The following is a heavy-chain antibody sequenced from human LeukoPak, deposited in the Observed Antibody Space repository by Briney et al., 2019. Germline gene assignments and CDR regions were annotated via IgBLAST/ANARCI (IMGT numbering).Heavy chain of an antibody. V-gene: IGHV1-69*13. CDR1: GGTFSSYA. CDR2: IIPIFCTA. CDR3: ARDGSPYGVVILNWFDP. J-gene: IGHJ5*02. Sequence: ASVKVSCKASGGTFSSYAISWVRQAPGQGLEWMGGIIPIFCTANYAQKFQGRVTITADESTSTAYMELSSLRSEDTAVYYCARDGSPYGVVILNWFDPWGQGTLVTVSS. D-gene: IGHD3-3*01.